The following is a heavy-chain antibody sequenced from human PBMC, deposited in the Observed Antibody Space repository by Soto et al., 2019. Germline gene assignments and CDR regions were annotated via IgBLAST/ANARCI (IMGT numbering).Heavy chain of an antibody. D-gene: IGHD3-10*01. V-gene: IGHV4-34*01. J-gene: IGHJ4*02. CDR1: GGSLSGYY. CDR2: ISHSGSA. Sequence: QVHLQQWGAGLLKPSETLSLTCAVSGGSLSGYYWGWIRQPPGKGLEWIGDISHSGSANYNPSLKGPVAMSVGTSKGQFSLVLGSLTAADTSLYYLAMAAFTAKGTSYYNLWGQGTLVAVSS. CDR3: AMAAFTAKGTSYYNL.